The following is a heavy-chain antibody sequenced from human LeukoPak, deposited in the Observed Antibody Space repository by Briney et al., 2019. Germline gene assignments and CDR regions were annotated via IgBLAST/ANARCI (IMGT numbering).Heavy chain of an antibody. Sequence: GGSLRLSCAASGFTFSSYSMTWVRQAPGKGLEWVSSISSSSSYIYYADSVKGRFTISRDNSKNTLYLQMNSLRAEDTAVYYCARDYDFWSGYQYYFDYWGQGTLVTVSS. CDR3: ARDYDFWSGYQYYFDY. V-gene: IGHV3-21*01. CDR2: ISSSSSYI. CDR1: GFTFSSYS. J-gene: IGHJ4*02. D-gene: IGHD3-3*01.